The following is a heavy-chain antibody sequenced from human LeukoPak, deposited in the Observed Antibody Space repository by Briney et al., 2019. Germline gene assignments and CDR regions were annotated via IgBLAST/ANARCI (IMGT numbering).Heavy chain of an antibody. V-gene: IGHV5-10-1*01. CDR3: ARHLGAVAGLLGDAFDI. Sequence: GDSLRISCKGSGYSFTSYWISWVRQMPGKGLEWMGRIDPSDSYTNYSPSFQGHVTISADKSISTAYLQWSSLKASDTAMYYCARHLGAVAGLLGDAFDIWGQGTMVTVSS. CDR1: GYSFTSYW. J-gene: IGHJ3*02. CDR2: IDPSDSYT. D-gene: IGHD6-19*01.